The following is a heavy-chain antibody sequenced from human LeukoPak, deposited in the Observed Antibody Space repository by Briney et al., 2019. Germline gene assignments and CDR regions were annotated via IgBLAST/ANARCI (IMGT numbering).Heavy chain of an antibody. CDR3: ARGRITIFGVVTYLDY. Sequence: SETLSLTCAVYGGSFSGYYSSWIRQPPGKGLEWIGEINHSGSTNYNPSLKSRVTISVDTSKNQFSLKLSSVTAADTAVYYCARGRITIFGVVTYLDYWGQGTLVTVSS. CDR2: INHSGST. D-gene: IGHD3-3*01. J-gene: IGHJ4*02. CDR1: GGSFSGYY. V-gene: IGHV4-34*01.